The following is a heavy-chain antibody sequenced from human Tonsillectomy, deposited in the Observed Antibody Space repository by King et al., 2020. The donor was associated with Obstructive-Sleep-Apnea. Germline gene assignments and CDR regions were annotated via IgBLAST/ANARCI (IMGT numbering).Heavy chain of an antibody. V-gene: IGHV4-59*01. CDR1: GGSISSFY. J-gene: IGHJ4*02. CDR3: ARDNYYDTTGELDY. CDR2: NPYSGST. Sequence: QLQESGPGLVKPSETLSLTCTVSGGSISSFYWSWIRQPPGKGLEWIGYNPYSGSTNYNPSLMSRVTISIHTSKNQFSLKLRSVTAADTAVYYCARDNYYDTTGELDYWGQGTLVTVSS. D-gene: IGHD3-22*01.